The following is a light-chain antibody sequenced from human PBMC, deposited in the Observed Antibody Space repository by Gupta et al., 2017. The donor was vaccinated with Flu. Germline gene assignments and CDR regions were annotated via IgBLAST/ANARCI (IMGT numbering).Light chain of an antibody. CDR2: SNN. CDR3: AAWDDSLNGWV. Sequence: QSVLTQPPSASGTPGQRVTISCSGSSSGIGSNPVNWYQQLPGTAPKLLIYSNNQRPSGIPDRISGSKSGTSASLAISGLQSEDEADYYCAAWDDSLNGWVFGGGTKLTVL. V-gene: IGLV1-44*01. CDR1: SSGIGSNP. J-gene: IGLJ3*02.